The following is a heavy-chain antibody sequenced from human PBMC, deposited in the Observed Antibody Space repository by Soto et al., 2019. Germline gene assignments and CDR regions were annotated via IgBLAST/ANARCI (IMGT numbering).Heavy chain of an antibody. D-gene: IGHD2-21*01. V-gene: IGHV1-69*02. CDR1: GGTFNTYT. CDR3: AITYCRDNSCPRDFDF. Sequence: QVQVVQSGAEVKKPESSVKVSCKPSGGTFNTYTVNWVRLAPGHGLEWMGRFIPILDMANYAQKFQDRVTITADRSTCTAYMELNSLTSDDTAVYYCAITYCRDNSCPRDFDFWGPGTRVTVSS. CDR2: FIPILDMA. J-gene: IGHJ4*02.